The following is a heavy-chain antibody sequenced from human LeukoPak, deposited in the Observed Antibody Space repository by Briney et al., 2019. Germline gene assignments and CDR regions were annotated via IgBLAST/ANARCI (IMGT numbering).Heavy chain of an antibody. CDR3: AKTRYNWNYWFDP. V-gene: IGHV3-23*01. J-gene: IGHJ5*02. CDR1: GFTFSSYA. CDR2: ISGSGGSA. Sequence: PGGSPRLSCAASGFTFSSYAMTWVRQAPGKGLEWVSAISGSGGSAYYADSVKGRFTISRDNSKNTLYVQMNSLRAEDTAVYYCAKTRYNWNYWFDPWGQGTLVTVSS. D-gene: IGHD1-7*01.